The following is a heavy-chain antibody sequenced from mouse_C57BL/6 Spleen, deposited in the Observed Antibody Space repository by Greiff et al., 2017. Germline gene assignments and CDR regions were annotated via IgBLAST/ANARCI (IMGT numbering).Heavy chain of an antibody. V-gene: IGHV1-53*01. J-gene: IGHJ4*01. CDR3: ARTTTVVARGAYYYAMDY. CDR2: INPSNGGT. CDR1: GYTFTSYW. Sequence: VQLQQPGTELVKPGASVKLSCKASGYTFTSYWMHWVKQRPGQGLEWIGNINPSNGGTNYNEKFKSKATLTVDKSSSTAYMQLSSLTSEASAVYYCARTTTVVARGAYYYAMDYWGQGTSVTVSS. D-gene: IGHD1-1*01.